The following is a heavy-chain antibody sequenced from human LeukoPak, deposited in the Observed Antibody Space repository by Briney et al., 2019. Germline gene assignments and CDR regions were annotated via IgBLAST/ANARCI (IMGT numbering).Heavy chain of an antibody. CDR2: INEDGSEQ. Sequence: GGSLRLSCAASGFTFSNYWMSSVRQAPGKGLRWVANINEDGSEQYYVDSVKGRFTVSRDNAKNSLYLQMNSLRAEDTAVYYCARHHVVRGIPGQPFGYWGQGNLVTVSS. CDR1: GFTFSNYW. D-gene: IGHD3-10*01. CDR3: ARHHVVRGIPGQPFGY. V-gene: IGHV3-7*01. J-gene: IGHJ4*02.